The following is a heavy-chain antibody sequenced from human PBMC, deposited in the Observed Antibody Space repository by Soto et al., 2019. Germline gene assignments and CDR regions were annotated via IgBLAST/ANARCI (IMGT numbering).Heavy chain of an antibody. CDR2: ISSSGSTI. V-gene: IGHV3-48*03. CDR1: GFTFSSYA. D-gene: IGHD1-26*01. CDR3: ARTGLDGKWELLGYFDY. J-gene: IGHJ4*02. Sequence: EVQLVESGGGLVQPGGSLRLSCAASGFTFSSYAMNWVRQAPGKGLEWVSYISSSGSTIYYADSVKGRFTISRDNAKNSLYLQLNSLRAEDTAVYYCARTGLDGKWELLGYFDYWGQGTLVTVSS.